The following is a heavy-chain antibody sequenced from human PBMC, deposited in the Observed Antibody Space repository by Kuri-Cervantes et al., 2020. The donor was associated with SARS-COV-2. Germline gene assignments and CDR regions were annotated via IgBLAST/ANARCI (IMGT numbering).Heavy chain of an antibody. CDR3: AKDRVGAQDF. Sequence: GESLKISCSASGFTFSSYAMHWVRQAPGKGLEWVAVISHDGKNKKCIASGKGRFTISRDNSQNTLYLHMKSLRSEDTAMYYCAKDRVGAQDFWGQGTLVTVSS. CDR1: GFTFSSYA. V-gene: IGHV3-30*04. D-gene: IGHD4/OR15-4a*01. CDR2: ISHDGKNK. J-gene: IGHJ4*02.